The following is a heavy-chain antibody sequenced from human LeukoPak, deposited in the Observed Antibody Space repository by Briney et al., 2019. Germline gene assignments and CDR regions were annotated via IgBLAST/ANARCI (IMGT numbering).Heavy chain of an antibody. Sequence: PGGSLRLSCEVSGFTFSDHYMSWIRQAPGKRLEWVSYISSGSTYTNYADSVEGRFTISRDNAKNSLYLQMNSLRDEDTAVYYCARAGSHYYGSGSGFHFDYWGQGTLVTVSS. CDR1: GFTFSDHY. CDR2: ISSGSTYT. J-gene: IGHJ4*02. D-gene: IGHD3-10*01. V-gene: IGHV3-11*06. CDR3: ARAGSHYYGSGSGFHFDY.